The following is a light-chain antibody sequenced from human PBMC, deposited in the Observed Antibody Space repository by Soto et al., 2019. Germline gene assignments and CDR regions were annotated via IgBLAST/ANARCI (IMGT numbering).Light chain of an antibody. V-gene: IGKV1-39*01. J-gene: IGKJ1*01. Sequence: DIQMTQSPSSLSASVGDRVTITCRASQSISSYLNWYQQKPGQAPKLLIYAASSLQSGVPAKSSGSGSATDFTLTISSLQAEDFATYYCQQSDSTLWTFGQGTKVEIK. CDR2: AAS. CDR3: QQSDSTLWT. CDR1: QSISSY.